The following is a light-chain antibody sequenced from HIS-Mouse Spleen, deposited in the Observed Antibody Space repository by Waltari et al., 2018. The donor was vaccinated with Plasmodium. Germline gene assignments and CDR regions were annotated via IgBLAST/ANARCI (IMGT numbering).Light chain of an antibody. CDR3: YSTDSSGNHRV. CDR2: EDS. V-gene: IGLV3-10*01. CDR1: ALPKKY. Sequence: SYELTQPPSVSVSPGQTARITCSGDALPKKYAYWYQQKSGQAPVLGIYEDSKRPSGIPERVSGSSSGTMATLTISGAQVEDEADYDCYSTDSSGNHRVFGGGTKLTVL. J-gene: IGLJ3*02.